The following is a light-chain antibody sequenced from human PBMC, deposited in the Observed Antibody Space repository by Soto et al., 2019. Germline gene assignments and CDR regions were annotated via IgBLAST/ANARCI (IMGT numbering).Light chain of an antibody. Sequence: DIQMTQSPSTLSPSVGDRVTITCRASQSISRLLAWYQQKPGRAPTLLIYKASTLESGVPSRFSGSGSGTEFSLTISSLQPDDFATYYCQQYNSYPLTFGQGTRLEIK. J-gene: IGKJ5*01. CDR2: KAS. V-gene: IGKV1-5*03. CDR3: QQYNSYPLT. CDR1: QSISRL.